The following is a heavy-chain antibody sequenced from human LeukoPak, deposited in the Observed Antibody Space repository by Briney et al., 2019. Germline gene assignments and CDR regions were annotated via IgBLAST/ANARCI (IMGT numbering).Heavy chain of an antibody. Sequence: ASVKVSCKASGYTFTGYYMRWVRQAPGQGLEWMGWINPNSGGTNYAQKFQGRVTMTRDTSISTAYMELSRLRSDDTAVYYCARLKNLPAARYFDYWGQGTLVTVSS. V-gene: IGHV1-2*02. CDR3: ARLKNLPAARYFDY. D-gene: IGHD2-2*01. CDR2: INPNSGGT. CDR1: GYTFTGYY. J-gene: IGHJ4*02.